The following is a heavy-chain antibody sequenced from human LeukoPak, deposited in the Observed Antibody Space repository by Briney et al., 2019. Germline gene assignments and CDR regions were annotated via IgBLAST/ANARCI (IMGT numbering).Heavy chain of an antibody. V-gene: IGHV3-21*01. D-gene: IGHD2-15*01. Sequence: GGSLRLSCTASGFTFNSYSMNWVRQAPGKGLEWVSSISSSGSYIYYADSIRGRFTISRDNAKNSLYLQMNSLRAEDTAVYYCARDGCSGGTCYWFDPWGQGTLVTVSS. CDR2: ISSSGSYI. CDR3: ARDGCSGGTCYWFDP. CDR1: GFTFNSYS. J-gene: IGHJ5*02.